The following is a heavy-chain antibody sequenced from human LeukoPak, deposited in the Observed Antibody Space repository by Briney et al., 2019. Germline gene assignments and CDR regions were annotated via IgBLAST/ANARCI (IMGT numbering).Heavy chain of an antibody. Sequence: PGGSLRLSCVASGFTFSSYGMSWVRQAPGRGLEWVSGISGSGVRTDYADSVEGRFTISRDNAKNTLYLQMNSLRAEATAVYYCAKGSREWELLDAFDIWGQGTMVTVS. D-gene: IGHD1-26*01. CDR2: ISGSGVRT. CDR3: AKGSREWELLDAFDI. CDR1: GFTFSSYG. J-gene: IGHJ3*02. V-gene: IGHV3-23*01.